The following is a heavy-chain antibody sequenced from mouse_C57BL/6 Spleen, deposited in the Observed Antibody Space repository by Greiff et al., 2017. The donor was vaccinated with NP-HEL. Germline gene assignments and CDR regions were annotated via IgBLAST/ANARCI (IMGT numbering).Heavy chain of an antibody. CDR1: YFAFMASA. CDR2: FTMYSDAT. V-gene: IGHV1-49*01. J-gene: IGHJ1*03. D-gene: IGHD1-1*01. CDR3: ARGSSYDWYFDV. Sequence: LQQSGAALVRPGSSVKLSCTDSYFAFMASAMHWVKQRPGHGLEWIGSFTMYSDATEYSENFKGQATLTANTSSSTAYMELSSLTSEDSAVYYCARGSSYDWYFDVWGTGTTVTVSS.